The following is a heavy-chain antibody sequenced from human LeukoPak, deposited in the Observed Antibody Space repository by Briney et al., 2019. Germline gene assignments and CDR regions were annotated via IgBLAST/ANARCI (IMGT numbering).Heavy chain of an antibody. CDR3: ARDLEQQLSSFGMDV. Sequence: GGSLRLSCAASGFTFSSYGMHWVRQAPGKGLEWVAVILYDGSNKYYADSVKGRFTISGDNSKNTLYLQMNSLRAEDTAVYYCARDLEQQLSSFGMDVWGQGTTVTVSS. D-gene: IGHD6-13*01. CDR2: ILYDGSNK. CDR1: GFTFSSYG. V-gene: IGHV3-33*01. J-gene: IGHJ6*02.